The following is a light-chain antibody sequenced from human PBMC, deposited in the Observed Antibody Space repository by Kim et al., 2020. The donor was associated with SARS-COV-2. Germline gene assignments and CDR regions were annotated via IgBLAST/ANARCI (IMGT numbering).Light chain of an antibody. CDR3: QQYDAYWT. V-gene: IGKV1-5*01. CDR1: QSINKW. CDR2: DAS. Sequence: LSASGGDRVTITCRASQSINKWLAWYQQKPGTAPKLLIYDASTLESGVPSRFSGSGSETEFPLTRSSLQPDDLATYYCQQYDAYWTFGQGTKL. J-gene: IGKJ1*01.